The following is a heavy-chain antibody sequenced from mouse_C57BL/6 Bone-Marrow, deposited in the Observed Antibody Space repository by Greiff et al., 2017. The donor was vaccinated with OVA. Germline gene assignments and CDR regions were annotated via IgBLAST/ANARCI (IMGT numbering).Heavy chain of an antibody. J-gene: IGHJ4*01. CDR1: GYTFTDYN. CDR3: ARRGLVPYAMDY. Sequence: EVKLQQSGPELVKPGASVKIPCKASGYTFTDYNMDWVKQSHGKSLEWIGDINPNNGGTIYNQKFKGKATLTVDKSSSTAYMELRSLTSEDTAVYYCARRGLVPYAMDYWGQGTSVTVSS. CDR2: INPNNGGT. D-gene: IGHD5-1*01. V-gene: IGHV1-18*01.